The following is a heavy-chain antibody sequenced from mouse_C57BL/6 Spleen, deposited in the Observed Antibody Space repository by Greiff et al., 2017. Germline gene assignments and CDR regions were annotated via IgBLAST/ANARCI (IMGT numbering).Heavy chain of an antibody. J-gene: IGHJ3*01. V-gene: IGHV1-72*01. Sequence: VQLQQSGAELVKPGASVKLSCKASGYTFTSYWMHWVKQRPGRGLEWIGRIAPNSGGTKYNEKFKSKATLTVDKPSSTAYMQLSSLTSEDSAVYYCARDYYGSSLFAYWGQGTLVTVSA. CDR2: IAPNSGGT. D-gene: IGHD1-1*01. CDR1: GYTFTSYW. CDR3: ARDYYGSSLFAY.